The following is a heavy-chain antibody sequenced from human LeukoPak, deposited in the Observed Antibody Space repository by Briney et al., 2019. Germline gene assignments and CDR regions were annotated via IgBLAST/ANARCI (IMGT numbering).Heavy chain of an antibody. Sequence: PETLSLTCTVSGGSISSYYWSWIRQPPGKGLEWIGYIYYSGSTNYNPSLKSRVTISVDTSKNQFSLKLSSVTAADTAVYYCAGWYNWNGYYFDYWGQGTLVTVSS. D-gene: IGHD1-1*01. CDR1: GGSISSYY. CDR2: IYYSGST. J-gene: IGHJ4*02. V-gene: IGHV4-59*08. CDR3: AGWYNWNGYYFDY.